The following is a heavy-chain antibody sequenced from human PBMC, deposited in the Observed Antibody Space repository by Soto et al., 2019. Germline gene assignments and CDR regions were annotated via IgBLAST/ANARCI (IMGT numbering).Heavy chain of an antibody. D-gene: IGHD6-6*01. J-gene: IGHJ6*03. CDR2: ISSKGVGT. V-gene: IGHV3-64*01. CDR3: ARRARPDFYYMDV. CDR1: GFTLSGYA. Sequence: VQLAESGGGLAQPGGSLRPSCAASGFTLSGYAMDWVRQAPGKGLEYVSGISSKGVGTYYANSVQGRFTISRDNSKNTVYLQMGSLRPEDMAVYYCARRARPDFYYMDVWGKGATVTVSS.